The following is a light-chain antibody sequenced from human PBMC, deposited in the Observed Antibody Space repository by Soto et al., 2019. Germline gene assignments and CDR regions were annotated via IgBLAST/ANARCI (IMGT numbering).Light chain of an antibody. Sequence: EILLTQSPGTLSLPPGERATVSCRTSQTVGSTYLDWYQQKPGQAPRLLIYEASRRATGIPGRFSGSGSGTDFTLTISRLEPEDFAVYYCQLFGTSPRYTFGQGTKLEI. CDR3: QLFGTSPRYT. V-gene: IGKV3-20*01. CDR1: QTVGSTY. CDR2: EAS. J-gene: IGKJ2*01.